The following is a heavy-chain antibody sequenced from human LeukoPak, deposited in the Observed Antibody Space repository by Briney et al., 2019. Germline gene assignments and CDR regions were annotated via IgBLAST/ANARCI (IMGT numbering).Heavy chain of an antibody. CDR1: GGTFSSYA. CDR3: ASEVRHWFDP. CDR2: IIPIFGTA. Sequence: ASVKVSRKASGGTFSSYAISWVRQAPGQGLEWMGGIIPIFGTANYAQKFQGRVTITADESTSTAYMELSSLRSEDTAVYYCASEVRHWFDPWGQGTLVTVSS. V-gene: IGHV1-69*13. D-gene: IGHD3-10*01. J-gene: IGHJ5*02.